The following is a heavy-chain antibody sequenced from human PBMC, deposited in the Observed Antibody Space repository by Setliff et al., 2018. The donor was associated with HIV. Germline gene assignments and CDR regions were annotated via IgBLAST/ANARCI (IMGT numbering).Heavy chain of an antibody. CDR3: GRSRRDCGGGTCKSDWFDP. J-gene: IGHJ5*02. V-gene: IGHV1-69*05. CDR1: GGTFSSYA. Sequence: SVKVSCKASGGTFSSYAISWVRQAPGQGLEWVGGIIPTFGAVNYAQKFQGRVSIITDESTNTAYMELSSLRSGDTAVYYCGRSRRDCGGGTCKSDWFDPWGQGTLVTVSS. D-gene: IGHD2-15*01. CDR2: IIPTFGAV.